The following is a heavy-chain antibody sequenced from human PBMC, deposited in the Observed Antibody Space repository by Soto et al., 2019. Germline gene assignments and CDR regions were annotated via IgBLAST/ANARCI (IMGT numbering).Heavy chain of an antibody. CDR1: GGSLTDDY. Sequence: QVQLQESGPGLVKPLETVSLTCTVSGGSLTDDYWNWIRQPPGKGLEWIGYVYYSGSTNYNPSLKSRVTLSVDRSKNQFSLKLSSVTAAETAVYYCARGNDWKSSTFDIWGHGTMVSVSS. CDR2: VYYSGST. J-gene: IGHJ3*02. CDR3: ARGNDWKSSTFDI. V-gene: IGHV4-59*01. D-gene: IGHD2-21*01.